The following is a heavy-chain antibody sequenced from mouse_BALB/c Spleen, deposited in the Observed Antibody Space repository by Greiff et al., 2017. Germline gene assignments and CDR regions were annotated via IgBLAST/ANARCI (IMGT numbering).Heavy chain of an antibody. CDR1: GFDFSRYW. J-gene: IGHJ3*01. D-gene: IGHD2-4*01. Sequence: EVKLQESGGGLVQPGGSLKLSCAASGFDFSRYWMSWVRQAPGKGLEWIGEINPDSSTINYTPSLKGKFIISRDNAKNTLYLQMSKVRSEDTALYYCARPYYDYDGAWFAYWGQGTLVTVSA. CDR3: ARPYYDYDGAWFAY. CDR2: INPDSSTI. V-gene: IGHV4-1*02.